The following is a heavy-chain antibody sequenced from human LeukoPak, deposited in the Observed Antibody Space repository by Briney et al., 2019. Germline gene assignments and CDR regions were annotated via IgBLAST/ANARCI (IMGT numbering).Heavy chain of an antibody. Sequence: GGSLRLSCAASGFTFSSYGTHWVRQAPGKGLEWVAFIRYDGSNKYYADSVKGRFTISRDNSKNTLYLQMNSLRAEDTAVYYCAKIYSNYPYYYYMDVWGKGTTVTVSS. D-gene: IGHD4-11*01. CDR2: IRYDGSNK. J-gene: IGHJ6*03. CDR3: AKIYSNYPYYYYMDV. V-gene: IGHV3-30*02. CDR1: GFTFSSYG.